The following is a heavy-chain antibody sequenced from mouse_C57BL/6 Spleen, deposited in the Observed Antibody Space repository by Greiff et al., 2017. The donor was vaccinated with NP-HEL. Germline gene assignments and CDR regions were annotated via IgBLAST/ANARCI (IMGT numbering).Heavy chain of an antibody. CDR1: GYSITSGYY. CDR2: ISYDGSN. J-gene: IGHJ3*01. Sequence: EVKLMESGPGLVKPSQSLSLTCSVTGYSITSGYYWNWIRQFPGNKLEWMGYISYDGSNNYNPSLKNRISITRDTSKNQFFLKLNSVTTEDTATYYCAREDSNYVAWFAYWGQGTLVTVSA. D-gene: IGHD2-5*01. V-gene: IGHV3-6*01. CDR3: AREDSNYVAWFAY.